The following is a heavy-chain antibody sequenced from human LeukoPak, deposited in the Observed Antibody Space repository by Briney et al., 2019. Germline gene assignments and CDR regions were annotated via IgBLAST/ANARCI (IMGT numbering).Heavy chain of an antibody. J-gene: IGHJ4*02. CDR1: GGTFSSYG. V-gene: IGHV1-18*01. CDR2: ISAYNGNT. Sequence: GASVKVSCKASGGTFSSYGISWVRQAPGQGLEWMGWISAYNGNTNYAQKLQGRVTMTTDTSTSTAYMELRSLRSDDTAVYYCASLNSGWYYFDYWGQGTLVTVSS. CDR3: ASLNSGWYYFDY. D-gene: IGHD6-19*01.